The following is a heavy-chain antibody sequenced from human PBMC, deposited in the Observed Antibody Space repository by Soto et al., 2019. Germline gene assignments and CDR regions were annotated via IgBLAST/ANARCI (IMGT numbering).Heavy chain of an antibody. D-gene: IGHD4-4*01. CDR3: RGNYDYYYYYMDV. CDR2: IYYSGST. Sequence: SETLSLTCTVSGGSISSGGYYWSWIRQHPGKGLEWIGYIYYSGSTYYNPSLKSRVTISVDTSKNQFSLKLSSVTAADTAVYYCRGNYDYYYYYMDVWGKGTTVTVSS. J-gene: IGHJ6*03. V-gene: IGHV4-31*03. CDR1: GGSISSGGYY.